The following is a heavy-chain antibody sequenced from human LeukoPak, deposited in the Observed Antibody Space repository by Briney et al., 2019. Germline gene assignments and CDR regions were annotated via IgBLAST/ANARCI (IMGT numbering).Heavy chain of an antibody. V-gene: IGHV3-53*01. Sequence: PGGSLRLSCAASGFTVSSNYMSWVRQAPGKGLGGVSVIYSGGSTYYADFVKGRFTISRDNSKNTLYLQMNSLRAEDTAVYYCARTDSGYDLYYYYYMDVWGKGTTVTVSS. J-gene: IGHJ6*03. D-gene: IGHD5-12*01. CDR1: GFTVSSNY. CDR2: IYSGGST. CDR3: ARTDSGYDLYYYYYMDV.